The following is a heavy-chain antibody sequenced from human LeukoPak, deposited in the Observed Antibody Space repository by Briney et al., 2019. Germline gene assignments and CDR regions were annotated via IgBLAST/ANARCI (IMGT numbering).Heavy chain of an antibody. CDR3: ARDKRGSLDY. J-gene: IGHJ4*02. CDR1: GYTFTIYY. D-gene: IGHD3-10*01. Sequence: GASVKVSCKASGYTFTIYYIHWVRQAPGQGLEWMGVINPSGDSTSYAQGFEGRLIMTRDTSTSTVYLDLSSLTSEDTAVYFCARDKRGSLDYWGQGTLVVVSS. CDR2: INPSGDST. V-gene: IGHV1-46*01.